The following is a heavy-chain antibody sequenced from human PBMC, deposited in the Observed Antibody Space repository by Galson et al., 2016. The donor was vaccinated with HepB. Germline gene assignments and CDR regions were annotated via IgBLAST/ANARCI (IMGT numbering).Heavy chain of an antibody. V-gene: IGHV3-23*01. CDR2: ITGSADST. CDR1: GFTFSNYA. CDR3: AKDSCGSDCYTHFDS. Sequence: SLRLSCAASGFTFSNYAMSWVRQAPGKGLEWVSSITGSADSTYYADSVKGRFTISRDNSKNTLHLQMHSLRAEDTAVYYCAKDSCGSDCYTHFDSWGQGTLVTVSS. J-gene: IGHJ4*02. D-gene: IGHD2-21*02.